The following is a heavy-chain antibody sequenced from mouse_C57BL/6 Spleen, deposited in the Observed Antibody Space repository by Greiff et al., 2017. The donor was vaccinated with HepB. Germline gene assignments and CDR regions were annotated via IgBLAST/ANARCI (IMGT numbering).Heavy chain of an antibody. J-gene: IGHJ2*01. CDR2: INPNNGGT. V-gene: IGHV1-26*01. CDR1: GYTFTDYY. D-gene: IGHD2-5*01. CDR3: ARPYYSNSYYFDY. Sequence: EVQLQQSGPELVKPGASVKISCKASGYTFTDYYMNWVKQSHGKSLEWIGDINPNNGGTSYNQKFKGKATLTVDKSSSTAYMELHSLTSEDSAVYYCARPYYSNSYYFDYWGQGTTLTVSS.